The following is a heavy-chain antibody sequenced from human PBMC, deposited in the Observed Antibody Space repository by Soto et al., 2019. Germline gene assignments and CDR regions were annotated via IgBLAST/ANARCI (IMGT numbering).Heavy chain of an antibody. D-gene: IGHD3-3*01. CDR2: INEDESNT. V-gene: IGHV3-74*01. J-gene: IGHJ4*02. CDR3: ARGLFLDY. Sequence: EVQLVESGGGLVQPGGSLRLSCATSGFTFSNYWMHWVRQAPGKGPVWVSRINEDESNTNYADSVKGRFTISRDNAKNTLYLKMNSLRAEATAVYYCARGLFLDYWGQGTRVTVSS. CDR1: GFTFSNYW.